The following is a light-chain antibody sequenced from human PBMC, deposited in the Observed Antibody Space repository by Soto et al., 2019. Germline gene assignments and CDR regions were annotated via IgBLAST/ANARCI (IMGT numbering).Light chain of an antibody. CDR2: DDS. V-gene: IGLV2-14*03. CDR3: SSFTSSDTVV. Sequence: QSALTQPASVSGSPGQSITISCTGTSSDVGGYNYVSWYKQHPGKAPKLMIYDDSSRPSGVSNRFSGSKSGNTASLTISGLQAEDEADYYCSSFTSSDTVVFGGGTKLTVL. CDR1: SSDVGGYNY. J-gene: IGLJ3*02.